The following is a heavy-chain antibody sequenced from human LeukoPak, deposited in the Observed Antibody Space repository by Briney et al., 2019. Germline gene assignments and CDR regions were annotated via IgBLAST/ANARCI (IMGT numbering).Heavy chain of an antibody. CDR3: ARSPRAVAETGAFDI. D-gene: IGHD6-19*01. Sequence: AETLSLIHTLSGGSISSYYWSWIGQPPRKGRDGIGYIYYGESTNYNHSLQSRVTISVDTSKTQFSLQLSSVTAADTAVYYCARSPRAVAETGAFDIWGQGTMVTVSS. CDR2: IYYGEST. V-gene: IGHV4-59*01. J-gene: IGHJ3*02. CDR1: GGSISSYY.